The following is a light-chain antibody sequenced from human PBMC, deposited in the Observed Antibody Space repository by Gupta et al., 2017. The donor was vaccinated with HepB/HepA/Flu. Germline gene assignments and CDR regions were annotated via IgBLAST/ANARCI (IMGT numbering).Light chain of an antibody. CDR1: RLGHKY. V-gene: IGLV3-1*01. Sequence: SSELTQPPSVSVSPGQTASITCSGDRLGHKYVCWYQQKPGQSPILVIYQDNKRPAGIPERFSGSNSGNTATLTISGTQASDEADYYCQAEDSSTVVFGGGTKLTVL. CDR2: QDN. CDR3: QAEDSSTVV. J-gene: IGLJ2*01.